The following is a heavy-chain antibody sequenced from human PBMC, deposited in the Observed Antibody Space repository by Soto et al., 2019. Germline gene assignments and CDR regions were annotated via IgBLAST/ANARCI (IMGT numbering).Heavy chain of an antibody. CDR1: GFIVSSNY. V-gene: IGHV3-53*01. CDR3: AKGYCISTSCYGPPNYYGMDV. D-gene: IGHD2-2*01. CDR2: IYSGGST. J-gene: IGHJ6*02. Sequence: GGSLRLCCAASGFIVSSNYMSWVRQAPGKGLEWVSVIYSGGSTYYADSVKGRFTISRDNSKNTLYLQMNSLRAEDTAVYYCAKGYCISTSCYGPPNYYGMDVWGQATTVTVSS.